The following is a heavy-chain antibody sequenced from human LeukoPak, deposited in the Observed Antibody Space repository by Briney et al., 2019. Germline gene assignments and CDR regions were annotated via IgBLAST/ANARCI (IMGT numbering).Heavy chain of an antibody. V-gene: IGHV3-23*01. Sequence: GGSLRLSCAASGFTFSSYAMSRVRQAPGKGLEWVSAISINGDGTYYADSVRGRFTISRDNSKNTLYLQMNSLKTEDTAVYYCAKDLLFPRFGSESWGQGTLVTVSS. D-gene: IGHD3-10*01. CDR1: GFTFSSYA. J-gene: IGHJ5*02. CDR2: ISINGDGT. CDR3: AKDLLFPRFGSES.